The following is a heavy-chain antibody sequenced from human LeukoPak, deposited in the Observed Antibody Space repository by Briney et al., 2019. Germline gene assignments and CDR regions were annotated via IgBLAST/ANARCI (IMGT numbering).Heavy chain of an antibody. D-gene: IGHD5-24*01. Sequence: SETLSLTCTVSGVSVSSSNYCWGWIRQPPGKGLEWIVTIYYSGTTYYNPSLKSRITISVDTSKNQFSLKLSSVTAADTAVYYCARHSRDGYNRPFGYWGQGSLVTVSS. J-gene: IGHJ4*02. CDR3: ARHSRDGYNRPFGY. V-gene: IGHV4-39*01. CDR1: GVSVSSSNYC. CDR2: IYYSGTT.